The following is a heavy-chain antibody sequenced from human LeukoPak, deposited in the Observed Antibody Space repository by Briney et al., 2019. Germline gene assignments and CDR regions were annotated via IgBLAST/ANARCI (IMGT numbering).Heavy chain of an antibody. D-gene: IGHD3-10*01. V-gene: IGHV3-21*01. CDR3: ARDQGITMVRGVKPYYYYYMGV. CDR2: ISSSSSYI. CDR1: GFTFSSYS. J-gene: IGHJ6*03. Sequence: PGGSLRLSCAASGFTFSSYSMNWVRQAPGKGLEWVSSISSSSSYIYYADSVKGRFTISRDNAKNSLYLQMNSLRAEDTAVYYCARDQGITMVRGVKPYYYYYMGVWGKGTTVTVSS.